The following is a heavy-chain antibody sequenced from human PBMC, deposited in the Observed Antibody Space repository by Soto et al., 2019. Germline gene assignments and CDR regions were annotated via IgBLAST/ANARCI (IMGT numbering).Heavy chain of an antibody. CDR2: IIPIFGKA. Sequence: QVQPVQSGAEVKKPGSSVKVSCKASEGTFSSYAISWVRKAPGHGLEWMGGIIPIFGKANYAQKFQGRATITAEEYASTAYMELSSLRSEDTAGYYRARASTSNNYYYYGMDVWGRGNTDSVSS. CDR3: ARASTSNNYYYYGMDV. V-gene: IGHV1-69*12. J-gene: IGHJ6*04. CDR1: EGTFSSYA.